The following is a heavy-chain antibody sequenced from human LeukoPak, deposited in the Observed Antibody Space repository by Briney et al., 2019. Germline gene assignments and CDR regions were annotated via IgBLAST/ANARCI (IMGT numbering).Heavy chain of an antibody. J-gene: IGHJ4*02. CDR2: ISGSDGST. CDR1: GFTFSSYA. CDR3: AKDPVQIWFGEFIV. Sequence: GGSLRLSCAPSGFTFSSYAMSWVRQAPGKGLEWVSAISGSDGSTYYTHSVKGLFTIPRDNSKHTLYPQINSLRAEDTAGYYCAKDPVQIWFGEFIVGGQGTLVPVSS. V-gene: IGHV3-23*01. D-gene: IGHD3-10*01.